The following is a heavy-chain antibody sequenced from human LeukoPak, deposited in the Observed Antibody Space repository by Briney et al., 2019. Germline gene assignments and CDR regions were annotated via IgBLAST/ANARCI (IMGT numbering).Heavy chain of an antibody. CDR2: IYSGGST. CDR1: GFTVSSNY. V-gene: IGHV3-53*01. J-gene: IGHJ4*02. CDR3: ARDTDDPTLDYFDY. Sequence: GGSLRLSCAASGFTVSSNYMNWVRQAPGKGLEWVSVIYSGGSTYYADSVKGRFTISRDNSKNTLYLQMNSLRAEDTAVYYCARDTDDPTLDYFDYWGQGTLVTVSS. D-gene: IGHD4-17*01.